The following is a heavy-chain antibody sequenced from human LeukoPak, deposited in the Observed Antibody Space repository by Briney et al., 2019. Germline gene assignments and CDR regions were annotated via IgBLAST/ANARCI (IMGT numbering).Heavy chain of an antibody. V-gene: IGHV3-21*01. D-gene: IGHD2-15*01. Sequence: PGGSLRLSCAASGFTFSSYSMNWVRQAPGKGLEWVSSISSSSSYIYYADSVKGRFTISRDNAKNSLYLQMNSLRAEDTAVYYCAKLLFYCSGGSCYSDSLGDYWGQGTLVTVSS. J-gene: IGHJ4*02. CDR2: ISSSSSYI. CDR1: GFTFSSYS. CDR3: AKLLFYCSGGSCYSDSLGDY.